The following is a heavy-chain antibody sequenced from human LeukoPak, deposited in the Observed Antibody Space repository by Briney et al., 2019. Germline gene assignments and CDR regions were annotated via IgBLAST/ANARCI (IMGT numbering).Heavy chain of an antibody. J-gene: IGHJ6*02. CDR2: IGGVSESF. CDR1: GFIFSNYA. Sequence: GGSLRLSCAASGFIFSNYAMTWVRQAPGRGLEWVSIIGGVSESFYYADSVKGRFTVSRDNSKDTLYLQINSLRDEDTAVYYCARRWLGDPYGMDVWGQGTTVSVSS. D-gene: IGHD3-10*01. CDR3: ARRWLGDPYGMDV. V-gene: IGHV3-23*01.